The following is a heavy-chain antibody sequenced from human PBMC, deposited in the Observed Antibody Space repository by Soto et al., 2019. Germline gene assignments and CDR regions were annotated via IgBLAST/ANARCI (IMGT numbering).Heavy chain of an antibody. D-gene: IGHD3-10*01. Sequence: SETLSLTCAVYGGSFSVYYWSWIRQPLGKGLEWIGEINHSGSTNYNPSLKSRVTISVDTSKNQFSLKLSSVTAADTAVYYCARGRGYYYGSGSYYNRYYYYYGMDVWGQGTTVTVSS. V-gene: IGHV4-34*01. CDR3: ARGRGYYYGSGSYYNRYYYYYGMDV. CDR2: INHSGST. CDR1: GGSFSVYY. J-gene: IGHJ6*02.